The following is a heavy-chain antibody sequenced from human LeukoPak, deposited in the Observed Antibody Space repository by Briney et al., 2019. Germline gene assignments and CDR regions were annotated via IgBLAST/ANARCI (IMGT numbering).Heavy chain of an antibody. CDR2: INTYTGNP. CDR3: ARGNMSVADY. CDR1: GYTFTYFA. Sequence: ASVKVSCKASGYTFTYFAMNWMRQAPGQGPEWMGWINTYTGNPAYAQGFTGRFVFSLDTSASTAYLQISSLKAEDTAVYYCARGNMSVADYWGQGTLVTVSS. J-gene: IGHJ4*02. V-gene: IGHV7-4-1*02. D-gene: IGHD2/OR15-2a*01.